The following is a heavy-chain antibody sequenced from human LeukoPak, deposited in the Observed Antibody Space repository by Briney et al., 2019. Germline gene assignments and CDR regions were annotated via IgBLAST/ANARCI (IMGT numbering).Heavy chain of an antibody. CDR1: GFTFDSYW. CDR2: IKQDGSEK. V-gene: IGHV3-7*01. CDR3: AKDHTVAGIDY. J-gene: IGHJ4*02. Sequence: GGSLRLSCAASGFTFDSYWMSWVRQAPGRGLEWVANIKQDGSEKYYVDSVKGRFTISRDNAKNSLYLQMNSLRAEDTAVYYCAKDHTVAGIDYWGQGTLVTVSS. D-gene: IGHD6-19*01.